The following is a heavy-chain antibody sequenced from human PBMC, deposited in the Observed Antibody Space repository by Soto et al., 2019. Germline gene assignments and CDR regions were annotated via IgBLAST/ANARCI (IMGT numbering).Heavy chain of an antibody. J-gene: IGHJ6*02. Sequence: PGGSLRLSCTASGFTFSDYDMNWFRQAPGKGLEWVGFIRSKDLGGTEHYAASVRGRFTISRDDAKSVAYLQMDSLKTEDTGVYYCARHARVGVSLPLNYYAVDVRCQRTTVPVSS. V-gene: IGHV3-49*03. D-gene: IGHD3-16*01. CDR3: ARHARVGVSLPLNYYAVDV. CDR2: IRSKDLGGTE. CDR1: GFTFSDYD.